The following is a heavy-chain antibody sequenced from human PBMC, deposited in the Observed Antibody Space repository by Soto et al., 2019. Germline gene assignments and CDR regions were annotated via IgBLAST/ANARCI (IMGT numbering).Heavy chain of an antibody. CDR1: GYTFTSYG. J-gene: IGHJ6*02. CDR3: ARDCLHTAIVCYYYGMDV. Sequence: ASVKVSCKASGYTFTSYGISWVRQAPGQGLEWMGWISAYNGNTNYAQKLQGRVTMTTDTSTSTAYMELRSLRSDDTAVYYCARDCLHTAIVCYYYGMDVWRQGTTVTVSS. CDR2: ISAYNGNT. D-gene: IGHD5-18*01. V-gene: IGHV1-18*01.